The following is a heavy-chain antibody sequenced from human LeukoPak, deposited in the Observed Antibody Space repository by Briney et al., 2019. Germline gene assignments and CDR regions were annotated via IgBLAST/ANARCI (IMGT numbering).Heavy chain of an antibody. V-gene: IGHV2-5*02. J-gene: IGHJ5*02. CDR1: GTSSTTSGVG. CDR2: INWDDQK. D-gene: IGHD3-22*01. Sequence: SGPTLVNPPQTVTLTGTFAGTSSTTSGVGVGWIRQPPGKALEWLALINWDDQKVYSPSLQSRLSITKDTSKNQVVLTMTNVDPVDTATYYCAHSRDRSGYPYRYGFAPWGQGTLVTVSS. CDR3: AHSRDRSGYPYRYGFAP.